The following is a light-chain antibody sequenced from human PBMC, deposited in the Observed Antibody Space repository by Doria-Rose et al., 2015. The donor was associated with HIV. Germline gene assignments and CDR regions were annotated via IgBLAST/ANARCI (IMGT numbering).Light chain of an antibody. CDR2: WAS. CDR1: QSLLYTSKNY. CDR3: QQYYDTPS. J-gene: IGKJ3*01. Sequence: TQSPESLGMSLGERATLNCKSNQSLLYTSKNYLAWYQQKPGQPPKLLIYWASTRQSAVHARFSGSGSGTDFTLTISSLEAEDVAVYYCQQYYDTPSFGPGTAVDIK. V-gene: IGKV4-1*01.